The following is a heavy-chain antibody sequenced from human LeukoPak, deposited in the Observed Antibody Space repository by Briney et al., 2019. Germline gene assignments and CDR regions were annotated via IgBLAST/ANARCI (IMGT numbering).Heavy chain of an antibody. D-gene: IGHD5-12*01. CDR1: GFTFSSYS. CDR3: ARDAGSGYDYWWFDP. Sequence: GGSLRLSCAASGFTFSSYSMNRVRQAPGKGLEWVSSISSSSSYIYYADSVKGRFTISRDNAKNSLYLQMNSLRAEDTAVYYCARDAGSGYDYWWFDPWGQGTLVTVSS. J-gene: IGHJ5*02. V-gene: IGHV3-21*01. CDR2: ISSSSSYI.